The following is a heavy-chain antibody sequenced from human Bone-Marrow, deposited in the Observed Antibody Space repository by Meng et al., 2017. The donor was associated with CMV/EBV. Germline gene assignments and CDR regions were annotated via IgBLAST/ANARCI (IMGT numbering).Heavy chain of an antibody. J-gene: IGHJ4*02. CDR3: ARDHVLRGVYSAY. CDR1: GYRFSDYG. Sequence: ASVKVSCKASGYRFSDYGLSWVRQAPGQRPEWLGWISAYSGDTKYAERFQGRVSMTTDTSTSTAHMELRSLTSDDTAVYYWARDHVLRGVYSAYWGQGTPVTVSS. CDR2: ISAYSGDT. V-gene: IGHV1-18*01. D-gene: IGHD3-10*01.